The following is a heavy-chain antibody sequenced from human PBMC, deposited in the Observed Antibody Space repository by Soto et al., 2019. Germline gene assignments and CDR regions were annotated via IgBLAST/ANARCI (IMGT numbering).Heavy chain of an antibody. CDR1: GYTFTTFG. CDR2: ISTYNSDT. V-gene: IGHV1-18*01. D-gene: IGHD2-15*01. J-gene: IGHJ6*02. Sequence: ASVKVSCKASGYTFTTFGISWVRQAPGQGLEWMGWISTYNSDTNYAQKFQDRVTMTTDTSTNTVYMELRSLRSDDTAVYYCAREGVAPYYYYGMDVWGQGTTVTVSS. CDR3: AREGVAPYYYYGMDV.